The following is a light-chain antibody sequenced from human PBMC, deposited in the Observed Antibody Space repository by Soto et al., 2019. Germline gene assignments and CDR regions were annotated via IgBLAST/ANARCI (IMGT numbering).Light chain of an antibody. J-gene: IGKJ1*01. CDR2: WAS. CDR1: QCVLFSSNNKNY. V-gene: IGKV4-1*01. Sequence: DIVMTQSPDSLAVSLGERATINCKSSQCVLFSSNNKNYLAWYQQKPGQPPKLLIYWASTRESGVPDRFSGSGSGTDFTLTISSLQAEDVAVYYCQQYHSTPWTFGQGTKVEIK. CDR3: QQYHSTPWT.